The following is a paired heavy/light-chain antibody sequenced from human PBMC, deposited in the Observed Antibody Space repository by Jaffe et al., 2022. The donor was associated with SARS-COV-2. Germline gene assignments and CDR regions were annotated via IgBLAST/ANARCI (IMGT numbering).Light chain of an antibody. CDR1: NSDVGSYNR. V-gene: IGLV2-18*02. J-gene: IGLJ1*01. CDR3: SSYTSSSSYV. CDR2: EVS. Sequence: QSALTQPPSVSGSPGQSVTISCTGTNSDVGSYNRVSWYQQPPGTAPKLMIYEVSNRPSGVPDRFSGSKSGNTASLTISGLQAEDEADYYCSSYTSSSSYVFGTGTKVTVL.
Heavy chain of an antibody. CDR3: ARSSLYSGSPYGLDI. Sequence: QVQLVESGGGVVQPGRSLRLSCAASGFSFDTYTMHWVRQAPGKGLEWVAVISHDGSNKYYADSVKGRFTISRDNSKNTLFVQMNSLRPEDTAVYYCARSSLYSGSPYGLDIWGQGTKVTVSS. D-gene: IGHD1-26*01. V-gene: IGHV3-30*04. J-gene: IGHJ3*02. CDR2: ISHDGSNK. CDR1: GFSFDTYT.